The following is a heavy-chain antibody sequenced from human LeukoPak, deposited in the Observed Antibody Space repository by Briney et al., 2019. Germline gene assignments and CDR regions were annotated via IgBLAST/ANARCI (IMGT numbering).Heavy chain of an antibody. Sequence: GESLKISCKGSGYPFTTYWIGWVRPMPGKGLEWMGIIFPDDSDTIYSPSFQGQVTISADKSITTAYLQWSSLKASDTAMYYCARPRGGTTQPFDSWGQGTLVTVSS. J-gene: IGHJ4*02. V-gene: IGHV5-51*01. CDR1: GYPFTTYW. CDR2: IFPDDSDT. D-gene: IGHD1-7*01. CDR3: ARPRGGTTQPFDS.